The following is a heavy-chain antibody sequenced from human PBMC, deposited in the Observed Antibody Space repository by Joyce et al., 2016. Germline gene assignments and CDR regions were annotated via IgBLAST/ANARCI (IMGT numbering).Heavy chain of an antibody. CDR2: IKNDGSEK. D-gene: IGHD5-18*01. J-gene: IGHJ4*02. CDR1: GFTFRSYW. CDR3: ARARYNYGLDFFDY. V-gene: IGHV3-7*01. Sequence: EVQVVDSGGGLVQPGGSLRLSCAASGFTFRSYWMSWVRQARGKGLGWVANIKNDGSEKYYVDSGKGRFTISRDNAKNSLYLQMNSLRAEDTAVYYCARARYNYGLDFFDYWGQGTLVTVSS.